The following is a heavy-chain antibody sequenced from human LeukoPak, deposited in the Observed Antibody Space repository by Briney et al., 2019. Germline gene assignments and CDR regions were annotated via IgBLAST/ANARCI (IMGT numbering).Heavy chain of an antibody. V-gene: IGHV3-30-3*01. CDR2: ISYDGSNK. D-gene: IGHD1-26*01. Sequence: GRSLRLSCAASGFTFSSYAMHWVRQAPGKGLEWVAVISYDGSNKYYADSVKGRFTISRDNSKNTLYLQMNSLKTEDTAVYYCTARGPDSDSSVAYWGQGTLVTVSS. CDR1: GFTFSSYA. CDR3: TARGPDSDSSVAY. J-gene: IGHJ4*02.